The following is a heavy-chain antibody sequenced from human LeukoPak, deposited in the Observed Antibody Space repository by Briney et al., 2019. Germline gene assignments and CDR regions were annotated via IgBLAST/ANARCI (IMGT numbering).Heavy chain of an antibody. Sequence: GASVKVSCKASGYTFSDYFIHWVRQAPGQGLEWMGWIIPKSGATTYAQKFRDRVTVTSDTSTAYMDLSRLTSDDTAVYYCARDLRSGGVTYGQDSWGQGTLVTVSS. V-gene: IGHV1-2*02. J-gene: IGHJ4*02. CDR2: IIPKSGAT. D-gene: IGHD5-18*01. CDR3: ARDLRSGGVTYGQDS. CDR1: GYTFSDYF.